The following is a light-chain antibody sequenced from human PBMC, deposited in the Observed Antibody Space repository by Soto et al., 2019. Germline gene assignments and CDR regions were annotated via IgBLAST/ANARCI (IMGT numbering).Light chain of an antibody. V-gene: IGLV2-14*01. J-gene: IGLJ2*01. CDR2: EVS. Sequence: QSALTQPASVSGSPGQSITISCTGTSSDVGDYTYVSWYQHHPGKAPKLMIYEVSNRPSGVSNRFSGSKSGNTASLTISGLQAEDEAVYYCSSYTNTNTRVVFGGGTKVTVL. CDR3: SSYTNTNTRVV. CDR1: SSDVGDYTY.